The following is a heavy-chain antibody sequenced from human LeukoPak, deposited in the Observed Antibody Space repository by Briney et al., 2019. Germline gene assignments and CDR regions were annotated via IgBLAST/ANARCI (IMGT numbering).Heavy chain of an antibody. V-gene: IGHV4-4*02. CDR1: GGSISSSNW. Sequence: SETLSLTCAVSGGSISSSNWWSWVRQPPGKGLEWIGEIYHSGSTNYNPSLKSRVTISLDKSKNQFSLNLNSVTAADTAVYYCARGELLWFGELSGYGMDVWGQGTTVTVSS. CDR3: ARGELLWFGELSGYGMDV. D-gene: IGHD3-10*01. CDR2: IYHSGST. J-gene: IGHJ6*02.